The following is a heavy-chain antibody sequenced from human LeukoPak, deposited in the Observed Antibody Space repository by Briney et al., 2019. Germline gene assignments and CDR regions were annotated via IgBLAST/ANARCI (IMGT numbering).Heavy chain of an antibody. CDR1: GFTFSEYG. CDR3: ARDGYGDYANWFDP. CDR2: IWHDGRDK. J-gene: IGHJ5*02. D-gene: IGHD4-17*01. Sequence: GGSLRLSCAASGFTFSEYGMHWVRQAPGKGLEWVALIWHDGRDKYYAASVKGRFTISRDNSKNTLNLQMNSLRAEDTAVYYCARDGYGDYANWFDPWGQGTLVTVSS. V-gene: IGHV3-33*01.